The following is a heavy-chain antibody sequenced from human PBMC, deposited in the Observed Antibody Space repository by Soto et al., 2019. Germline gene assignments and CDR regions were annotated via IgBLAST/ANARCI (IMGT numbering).Heavy chain of an antibody. Sequence: QVQLVQSGAEVKKPGASVKVSCKASGYTFTSYAMHWVRQAPGQRLEWMGWINAGNGNTKYSQKLQGRVTITRDTSASTAYTELSSLRSEDTAVYYCARSLAAAGLNWFDPWGQGTLVTVSS. V-gene: IGHV1-3*01. CDR2: INAGNGNT. CDR3: ARSLAAAGLNWFDP. J-gene: IGHJ5*02. D-gene: IGHD6-13*01. CDR1: GYTFTSYA.